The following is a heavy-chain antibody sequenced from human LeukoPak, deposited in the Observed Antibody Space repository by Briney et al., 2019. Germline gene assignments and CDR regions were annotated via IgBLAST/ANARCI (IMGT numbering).Heavy chain of an antibody. J-gene: IGHJ4*02. CDR1: GNSISSFF. V-gene: IGHV4-59*01. D-gene: IGHD1-1*01. CDR3: ARDLELERNRWNYFES. Sequence: SETLSLTCTVSGNSISSFFWSRIRQPPGKGLEWIGSMHYSGDSKYNPSLRSRVSLSIDTSKQQFSLRLSSVTAADTAVYYCARDLELERNRWNYFESWGQGALVTVSS. CDR2: MHYSGDS.